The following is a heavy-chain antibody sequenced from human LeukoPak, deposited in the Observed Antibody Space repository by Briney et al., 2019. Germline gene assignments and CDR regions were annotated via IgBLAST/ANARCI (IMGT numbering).Heavy chain of an antibody. Sequence: GGSLRLSCAASGFTFTNFAMHWVRQAPGKGLEWVAVISYDGSNKYYADSVKGRFTISRDNSKNTLYLQMNSLRAEDTAVYYCARDGGVYCSSTSCDHAFDYWGQGTLVTVSS. J-gene: IGHJ4*02. CDR2: ISYDGSNK. CDR3: ARDGGVYCSSTSCDHAFDY. D-gene: IGHD2-2*01. V-gene: IGHV3-30-3*01. CDR1: GFTFTNFA.